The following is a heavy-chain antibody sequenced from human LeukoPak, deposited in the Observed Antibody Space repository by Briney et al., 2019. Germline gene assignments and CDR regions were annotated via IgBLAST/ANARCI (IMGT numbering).Heavy chain of an antibody. CDR3: AREESYHDILTGYAYYDYGMDV. Sequence: GGSLRLPCAASGFTFSSYSMNWVRQAPGKGLEWVSYISSSSSTIYYADSVKGRFTISRDNAKNSLYLQMNSLRAEDTAVYYCAREESYHDILTGYAYYDYGMDVWGQGTTVTVSS. CDR1: GFTFSSYS. CDR2: ISSSSSTI. J-gene: IGHJ6*02. D-gene: IGHD3-9*01. V-gene: IGHV3-48*04.